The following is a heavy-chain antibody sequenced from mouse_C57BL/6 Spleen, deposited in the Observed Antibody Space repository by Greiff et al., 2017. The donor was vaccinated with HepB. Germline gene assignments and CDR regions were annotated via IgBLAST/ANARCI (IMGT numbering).Heavy chain of an antibody. D-gene: IGHD2-12*01. V-gene: IGHV5-17*01. CDR2: ISSGSSTI. CDR3: ATHFTPYYYAMDY. J-gene: IGHJ4*01. Sequence: EVMLVKSGGGLVKPGGSLKLSCAASGFTFSDYGMHWVRQAPEKGLEWVAYISSGSSTIYYADTVKGRFTISRDNAKNTLFLQMTSLRSEDTAMYYCATHFTPYYYAMDYWGQGTSVTVSS. CDR1: GFTFSDYG.